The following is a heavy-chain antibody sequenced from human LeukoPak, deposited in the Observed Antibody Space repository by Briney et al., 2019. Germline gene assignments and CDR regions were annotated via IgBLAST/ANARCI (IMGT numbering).Heavy chain of an antibody. CDR1: GFTFSSYG. Sequence: GGSLRLSCAASGFTFSSYGMHWVRQAPGKGLEWVAFIRYDGSNKYYADSVKGRFTISRDNSKNTLYLQINSLRAEDTAVDYCAKDLSVVSAAVDYWGQGTLVTVSS. V-gene: IGHV3-30*02. J-gene: IGHJ4*02. CDR2: IRYDGSNK. CDR3: AKDLSVVSAAVDY. D-gene: IGHD2-15*01.